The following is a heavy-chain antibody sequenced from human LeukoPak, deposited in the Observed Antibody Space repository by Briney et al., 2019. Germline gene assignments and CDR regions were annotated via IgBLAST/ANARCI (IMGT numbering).Heavy chain of an antibody. CDR3: ARPHCSGGSCYSHRFDY. CDR1: GGTFSSYA. D-gene: IGHD2-15*01. CDR2: IIPIFGTA. J-gene: IGHJ4*02. V-gene: IGHV1-69*05. Sequence: SVKVSCKASGGTFSSYAISWVRQAPGQGLEWMGGIIPIFGTANYAQKFQGRVTMTRDTSTSTVYMELSSLRSEDTAVYYCARPHCSGGSCYSHRFDYWGQGTLVTVSS.